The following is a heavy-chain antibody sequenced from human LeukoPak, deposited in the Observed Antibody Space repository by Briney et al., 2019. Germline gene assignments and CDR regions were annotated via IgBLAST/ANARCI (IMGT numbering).Heavy chain of an antibody. CDR1: GYTFTGFH. J-gene: IGHJ4*02. V-gene: IGHV1-2*02. CDR2: INPNSGDT. CDR3: STAFGMTDFDY. D-gene: IGHD3-3*01. Sequence: ASVKVSCKASGYTFTGFHLHWVRQAPGQGLEWMGRINPNSGDTNYAQRFQGRVTMTRDTSISTAYMELSRLTSDDTAVYYCSTAFGMTDFDYWGQGTLVTVSS.